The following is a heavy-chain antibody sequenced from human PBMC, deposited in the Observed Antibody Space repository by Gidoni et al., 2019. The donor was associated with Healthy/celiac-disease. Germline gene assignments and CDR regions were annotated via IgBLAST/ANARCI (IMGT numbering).Heavy chain of an antibody. J-gene: IGHJ4*02. CDR3: ARSHRGRLLDY. Sequence: QLQLRESGPGLVKPSETLYLTVTVSGGSIRRSSYPWGWIRQPPGKGLEWIGSIYYSGATYYNPSLTSRVAISVDTSKNQFFLKRSSVTAADTAVYYCARSHRGRLLDYWGQGTLVTVSS. D-gene: IGHD2-15*01. CDR2: IYYSGAT. V-gene: IGHV4-39*01. CDR1: GGSIRRSSYP.